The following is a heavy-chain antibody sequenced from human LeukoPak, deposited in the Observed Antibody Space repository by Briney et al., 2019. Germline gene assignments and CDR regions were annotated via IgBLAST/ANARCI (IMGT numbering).Heavy chain of an antibody. CDR2: ISYDGSNK. CDR1: GFTFSSYG. CDR3: AKEWVAATPDY. Sequence: GRSLRLSCAASGFTFSSYGMHWVRQAPGKGLEWVAVISYDGSNKYYADSVKGRFTISRDNSKNTLYLQMNSLRAEDTAVYYCAKEWVAATPDYWGQGTLVTVSS. D-gene: IGHD2-15*01. V-gene: IGHV3-30*18. J-gene: IGHJ4*02.